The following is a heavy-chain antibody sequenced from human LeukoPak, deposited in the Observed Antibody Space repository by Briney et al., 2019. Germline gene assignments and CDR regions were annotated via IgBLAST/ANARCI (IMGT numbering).Heavy chain of an antibody. CDR1: GVSISSYY. J-gene: IGHJ4*02. CDR3: ARVYCSSTSCYAPYFDY. CDR2: IYYSGST. V-gene: IGHV4-59*01. D-gene: IGHD2-2*01. Sequence: RSSETLSLTCTVSGVSISSYYWSWIRQPPGKGLEWIGYIYYSGSTNYNPSLKSRVTISVDTSKNQFSLKLSSVTAADTAVYYCARVYCSSTSCYAPYFDYWGQGTLVTVSS.